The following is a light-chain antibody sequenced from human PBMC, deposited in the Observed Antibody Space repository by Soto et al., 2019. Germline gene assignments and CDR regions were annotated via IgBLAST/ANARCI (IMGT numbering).Light chain of an antibody. J-gene: IGKJ2*01. CDR2: KAS. CDR1: QSISSW. CDR3: LQYNSLYT. V-gene: IGKV1-5*03. Sequence: DIKMTQSPSTLSASVGDRVTITCRASQSISSWLAWYQQKPGKAPKLLTYKASSLESGVPSRFSGSGSGTEFPLTSSSLQPDDFATYYCLQYNSLYTFGEGTKLEIK.